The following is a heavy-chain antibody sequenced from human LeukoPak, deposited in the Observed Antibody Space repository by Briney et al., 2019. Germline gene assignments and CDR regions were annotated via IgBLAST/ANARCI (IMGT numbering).Heavy chain of an antibody. V-gene: IGHV4-39*07. J-gene: IGHJ3*02. CDR3: ARDLYSSRTNDAFVI. Sequence: SETLSLTCTVSGGSIRSSSHYWGWIRQPPGKGLEWIGSIYYSGSSYYNPSLKSRVTISVDTSKNQFSLKLTSVTAADTALYYCARDLYSSRTNDAFVIWGQGTMVTVSS. CDR2: IYYSGSS. D-gene: IGHD6-13*01. CDR1: GGSIRSSSHY.